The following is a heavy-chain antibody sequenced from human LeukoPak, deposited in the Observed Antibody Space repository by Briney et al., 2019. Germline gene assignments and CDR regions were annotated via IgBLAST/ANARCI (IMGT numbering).Heavy chain of an antibody. Sequence: GGSLRLSCAASEFTFSSYTMNWVRQAPGKGLEWVSYISSSGSTIYYADSVKGRFTISRDNAKNSLYLQMNSLRAEDTAVYYCAELGITMIGGVWGKGTTVTISS. J-gene: IGHJ6*04. D-gene: IGHD3-10*02. V-gene: IGHV3-48*04. CDR2: ISSSGSTI. CDR1: EFTFSSYT. CDR3: AELGITMIGGV.